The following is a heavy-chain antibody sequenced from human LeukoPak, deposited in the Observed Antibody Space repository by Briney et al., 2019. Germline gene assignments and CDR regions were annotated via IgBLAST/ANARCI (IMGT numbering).Heavy chain of an antibody. D-gene: IGHD3-22*01. J-gene: IGHJ6*02. V-gene: IGHV1-69*10. CDR3: ARVYYDSSGYGEFSYYGMDV. CDR2: IIPIFGIA. CDR1: GGTFSSYA. Sequence: GSSVTVSCKASGGTFSSYAISWVRQAPGQGREWMGRIIPIFGIANYAQKFQGRVTITADKSTSTAYMELSSLRSADTAVYYCARVYYDSSGYGEFSYYGMDVWGQGTTVTVSS.